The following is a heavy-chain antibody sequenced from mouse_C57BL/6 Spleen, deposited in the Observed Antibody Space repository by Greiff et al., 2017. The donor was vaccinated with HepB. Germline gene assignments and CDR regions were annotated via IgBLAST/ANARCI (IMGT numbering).Heavy chain of an antibody. CDR1: GYTFTDYY. J-gene: IGHJ2*01. V-gene: IGHV1-26*01. D-gene: IGHD2-2*01. CDR2: INPNNGGT. Sequence: VQLQQSGPELVKPGASVKISCKASGYTFTDYYMNWVKQSHGKSLEWIGDINPNNGGTSYNQKFKGKATLTVDKSSSTAYMELRSLTSEDSAVYYCARSTMVTTWFDYWGQGTTLTVSS. CDR3: ARSTMVTTWFDY.